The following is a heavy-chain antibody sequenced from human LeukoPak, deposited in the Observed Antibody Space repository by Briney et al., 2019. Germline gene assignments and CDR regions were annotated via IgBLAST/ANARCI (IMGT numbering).Heavy chain of an antibody. CDR2: ISGSGGST. CDR1: GFTFSSYA. V-gene: IGHV3-23*01. CDR3: AREGEGYCSSTSCSYYMDV. J-gene: IGHJ6*03. D-gene: IGHD2-2*01. Sequence: GGSLRLSCAASGFTFSSYAMSWVRQAPGKGLEWASAISGSGGSTYYADSVKGQFTISRDNSKNTLYLQINSLRAEDTAVYYCAREGEGYCSSTSCSYYMDVWGKGTTVTVSS.